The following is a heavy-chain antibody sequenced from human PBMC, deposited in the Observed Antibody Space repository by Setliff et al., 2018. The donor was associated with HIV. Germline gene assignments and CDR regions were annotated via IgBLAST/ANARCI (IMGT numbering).Heavy chain of an antibody. CDR2: VKQDGSEK. D-gene: IGHD4-17*01. J-gene: IGHJ4*02. CDR1: GFTFSNYW. V-gene: IGHV3-7*01. CDR3: ARVLLGDYSDALDC. Sequence: AGGSLRLSCAASGFTFSNYWMNWVRQAPGKGLEWVANVKQDGSEKYYVDSVKGRFTISRDNANNSLYLQMNSLRGEDTAIYYCARVLLGDYSDALDCWGQGALVTVSS.